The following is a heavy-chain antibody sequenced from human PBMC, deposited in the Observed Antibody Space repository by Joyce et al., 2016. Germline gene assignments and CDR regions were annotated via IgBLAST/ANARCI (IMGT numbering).Heavy chain of an antibody. CDR2: IIPVFRAT. V-gene: IGHV1-69*01. Sequence: QVQLMQSGADVRKPGSSVTVSCKASGGTFSTSSINWVRQACGQGREGMGGIIPVFRATNYAQMFQGRGTITADEPTSTVYMELNRLRFDDTAIYYCATPLLAGATRGPFDYWGQGALVTVSS. D-gene: IGHD2-15*01. CDR1: GGTFSTSS. J-gene: IGHJ4*02. CDR3: ATPLLAGATRGPFDY.